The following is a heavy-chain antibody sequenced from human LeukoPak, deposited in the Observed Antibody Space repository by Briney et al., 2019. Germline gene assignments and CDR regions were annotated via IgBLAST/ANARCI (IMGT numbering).Heavy chain of an antibody. V-gene: IGHV3-74*01. Sequence: QPGGSLRLSCAASGFSIRGYWMHWVRQAPGKGLMWVSRIKSDGSWTNYADSVRGRFTISRDNAKNTLYPQMFGLRAEDTAVYYCIRDGDAYDFDHWGQGILVTVSS. CDR3: IRDGDAYDFDH. D-gene: IGHD5-12*01. CDR2: IKSDGSWT. J-gene: IGHJ4*02. CDR1: GFSIRGYW.